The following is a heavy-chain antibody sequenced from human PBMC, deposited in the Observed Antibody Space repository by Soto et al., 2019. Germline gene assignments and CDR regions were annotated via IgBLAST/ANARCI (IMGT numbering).Heavy chain of an antibody. D-gene: IGHD2-15*01. CDR3: ARDRCSGGSCKTTSKPFDY. J-gene: IGHJ4*02. V-gene: IGHV1-18*01. Sequence: GASVKVSCKASGYTFTSYGISWVRQAPGQGLDWMVCISAYNGNTNYAQKLQGRVTMTTDTSTSTAYMELRGLRSDDTAVYYCARDRCSGGSCKTTSKPFDYWGQGTLVTVSS. CDR1: GYTFTSYG. CDR2: ISAYNGNT.